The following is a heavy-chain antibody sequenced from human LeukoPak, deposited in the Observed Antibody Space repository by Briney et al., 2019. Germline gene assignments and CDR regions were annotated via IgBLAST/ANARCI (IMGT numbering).Heavy chain of an antibody. Sequence: GGSLRLSCAASGFTFSIYGMGWVRQAPGKGLEWVSSISDNGGNTYYADSAKGRFTISRDNSKNTLYLQMTSLRAEDTALYYCARGYSNYGYVFDIWGQGTTVTVSS. CDR1: GFTFSIYG. J-gene: IGHJ3*02. CDR3: ARGYSNYGYVFDI. V-gene: IGHV3-23*01. CDR2: ISDNGGNT. D-gene: IGHD4-11*01.